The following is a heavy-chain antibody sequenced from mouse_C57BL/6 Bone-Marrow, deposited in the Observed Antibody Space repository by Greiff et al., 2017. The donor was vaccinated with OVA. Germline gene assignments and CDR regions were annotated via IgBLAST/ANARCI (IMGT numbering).Heavy chain of an antibody. J-gene: IGHJ4*01. CDR2: IHPNSGST. Sequence: QVQLQQPGAELVKPGASVKLSCKASGYTFTSYWMHWVKQRPGQGLEWIGMIHPNSGSTNYNEKFKSKATLTVDKSSSTAYMQLSSLTSEDSAVYYCARRRYYGRYARDYWGQGTSVTVSS. D-gene: IGHD1-1*01. V-gene: IGHV1-64*01. CDR1: GYTFTSYW. CDR3: ARRRYYGRYARDY.